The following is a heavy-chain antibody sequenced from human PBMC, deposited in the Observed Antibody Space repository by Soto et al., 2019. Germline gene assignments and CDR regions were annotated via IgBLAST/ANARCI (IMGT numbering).Heavy chain of an antibody. CDR2: INSDGSST. CDR1: GFTFSSYW. V-gene: IGHV3-74*01. Sequence: EVQLVESGGGLVQPGGSLRLSCAASGFTFSSYWMHWVRQAPGKGLVWFSRINSDGSSTSYADSVKGRFTISRDNAKNTLYLQMNSLRAEDTAVYYCARFIGYCSGGSCKSTVTTSDYWGQGTLVTVSS. D-gene: IGHD2-15*01. J-gene: IGHJ4*02. CDR3: ARFIGYCSGGSCKSTVTTSDY.